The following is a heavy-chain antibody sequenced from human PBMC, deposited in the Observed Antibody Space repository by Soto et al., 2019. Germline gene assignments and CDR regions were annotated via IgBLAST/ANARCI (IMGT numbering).Heavy chain of an antibody. Sequence: QVQLQESGPGLVKPSETLSLTCTVSGGSVSSGSYYWSWIQQSPGKGLEWIGYIYYSGSTDYNPSLKSRVTISVDTSKNQFSLKLSSVTAADTAVYYCARDRGSYQYFDYWGQGTLVTVSS. V-gene: IGHV4-61*01. D-gene: IGHD1-26*01. CDR2: IYYSGST. CDR3: ARDRGSYQYFDY. J-gene: IGHJ4*02. CDR1: GGSVSSGSYY.